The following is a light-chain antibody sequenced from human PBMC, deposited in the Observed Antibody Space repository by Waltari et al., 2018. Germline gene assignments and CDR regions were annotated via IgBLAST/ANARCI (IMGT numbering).Light chain of an antibody. V-gene: IGKV3-20*01. J-gene: IGKJ4*01. CDR2: DAS. Sequence: EIVLTQSPGALSLSPGERATLSCRASKSVSSNFFAWYQQSPGQAPRLLIYDASTRATGIPSRLSGSGSGTDFTLTISRLEPEDFAVYYCQQYGSSPKVTFGGGTKVEIK. CDR3: QQYGSSPKVT. CDR1: KSVSSNF.